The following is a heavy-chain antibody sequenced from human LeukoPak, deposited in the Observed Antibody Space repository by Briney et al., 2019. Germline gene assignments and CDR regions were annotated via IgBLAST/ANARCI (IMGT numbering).Heavy chain of an antibody. CDR3: ARLKLVRGSYYYGMDV. Sequence: GESLKISCKGSGHSFTSYWISWVRQMPGKGLEWMGRIDPSDSYTNYSPSFQGRVTISADKSISTAYLQWSSLKASDTAMYYCARLKLVRGSYYYGMDVWGKGTTVTVSS. CDR1: GHSFTSYW. V-gene: IGHV5-10-1*01. CDR2: IDPSDSYT. D-gene: IGHD3-10*01. J-gene: IGHJ6*04.